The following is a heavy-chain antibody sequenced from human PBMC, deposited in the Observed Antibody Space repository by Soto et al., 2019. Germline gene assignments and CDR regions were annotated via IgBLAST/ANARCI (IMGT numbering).Heavy chain of an antibody. V-gene: IGHV3-30*09. D-gene: IGHD1-1*01. CDR1: GVTFSGFA. J-gene: IGHJ4*02. CDR3: ARGLAGTTHFDS. CDR2: ILYDGSNR. Sequence: GGSLRLSCAASGVTFSGFAMHWVRQAPGKGLEWVAVILYDGSNRYYADSVEGRFAISRDNSKNTLYLQMNSLRVEDTAVYYCARGLAGTTHFDSWGQGTLVTVSS.